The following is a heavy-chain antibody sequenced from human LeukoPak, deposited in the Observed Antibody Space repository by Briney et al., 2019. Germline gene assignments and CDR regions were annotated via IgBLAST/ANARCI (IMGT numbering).Heavy chain of an antibody. V-gene: IGHV4-34*04. D-gene: IGHD3-10*01. CDR3: ARGLSPRINMVRGVRPPFRGVFDY. CDR1: GGSFSGYY. J-gene: IGHJ4*02. Sequence: SETLSLTCAVYGGSFSGYYWSWIRQPPGKVLEWIGEIKHSGRTNNHPPLKSGATISVDTSKNQFSLKLSSVTAADTAVYYCARGLSPRINMVRGVRPPFRGVFDYWGQGTLVTVSS. CDR2: IKHSGRT.